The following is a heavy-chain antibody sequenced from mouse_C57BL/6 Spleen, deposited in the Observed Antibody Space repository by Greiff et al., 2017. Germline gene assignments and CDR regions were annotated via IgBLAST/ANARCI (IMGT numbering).Heavy chain of an antibody. CDR1: GYAFSSYW. CDR2: IYPGDGDT. Sequence: VQLVESGAELVKPGASVKISCKASGYAFSSYWMNWVKQRPGKGLEWIGQIYPGDGDTNYNGKFKGKATLTADKSSSTAYMQLSSLTSEDSAVYFCAKLGRPYYFDYWGQGTTLTVSS. CDR3: AKLGRPYYFDY. J-gene: IGHJ2*01. V-gene: IGHV1-80*01. D-gene: IGHD4-1*01.